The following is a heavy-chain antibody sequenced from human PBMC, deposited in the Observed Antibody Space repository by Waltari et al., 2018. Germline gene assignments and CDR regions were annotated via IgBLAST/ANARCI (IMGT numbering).Heavy chain of an antibody. V-gene: IGHV1-2*06. Sequence: QVQLVQSGAEVKKPGASVKVSCKASGYTFTGYYMHWVRPAPGQGLEWMGRINPNRGCRNDAQTFQGRVTMTRDTSKNQFSLKLSSVTAADTAVYYCARGSGWSGVVYWGQGTLVTVSS. CDR2: INPNRGCR. CDR3: ARGSGWSGVVY. J-gene: IGHJ4*02. CDR1: GYTFTGYY. D-gene: IGHD6-19*01.